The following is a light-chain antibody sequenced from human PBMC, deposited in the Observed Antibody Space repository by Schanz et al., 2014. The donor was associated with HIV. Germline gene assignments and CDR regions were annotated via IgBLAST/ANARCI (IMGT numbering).Light chain of an antibody. CDR1: SKDIGAYNY. CDR2: DVN. CDR3: CSYAGTSTFVV. V-gene: IGLV2-14*03. Sequence: QSVLIQPASVSGSPGQSITISCTGTSKDIGAYNYVPWYQQHPGKAPKLMIYDVNIRPSGVSNRFSGSKSGNTASLTFSGLQAEDEADYYCCSYAGTSTFVVFGGGTKLTVL. J-gene: IGLJ2*01.